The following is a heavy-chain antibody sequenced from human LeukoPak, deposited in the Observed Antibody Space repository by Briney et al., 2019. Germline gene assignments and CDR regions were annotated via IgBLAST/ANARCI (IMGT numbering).Heavy chain of an antibody. V-gene: IGHV1-69*04. CDR3: ARDSSIAARRGGDYYYYGMDV. CDR1: GGTFSSYA. J-gene: IGHJ6*02. CDR2: IIPILGIA. Sequence: GASVEVSCKASGGTFSSYAISWVRQAPGQGLEWMGRIIPILGIANYAQKFQGRVTITADKSTSTAYMELSSLRSEDTAVYYCARDSSIAARRGGDYYYYGMDVWGQGTTVTVSS. D-gene: IGHD6-6*01.